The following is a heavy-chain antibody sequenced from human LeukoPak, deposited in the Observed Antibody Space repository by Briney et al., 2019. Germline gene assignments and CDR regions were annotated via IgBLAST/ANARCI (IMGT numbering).Heavy chain of an antibody. J-gene: IGHJ4*02. Sequence: GASVKVSCKASGYTFTNYAIHWVRQAPGQRLEWMGWIHGGNGNTKYSQEFQARITITRDTSATTAYMELSSLRSEDTAVYYCARGGTAGPWGYFDYWGQGTLVTVSS. CDR1: GYTFTNYA. D-gene: IGHD6-13*01. CDR2: IHGGNGNT. V-gene: IGHV1-3*03. CDR3: ARGGTAGPWGYFDY.